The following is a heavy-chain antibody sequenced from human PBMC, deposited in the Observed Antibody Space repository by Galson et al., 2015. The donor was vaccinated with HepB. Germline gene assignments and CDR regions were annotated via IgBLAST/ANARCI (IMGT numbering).Heavy chain of an antibody. CDR2: ISSSSSYI. Sequence: SLRLSCAASGFTFSSYSMNWVRQAPGKGLEWVSSISSSSSYIYYADSVKGRFTISRDNAKNSLYLQMNSLRAEDTAVYYCARLSGYDYVDFDYWGQGTLVTVSS. D-gene: IGHD5-12*01. V-gene: IGHV3-21*01. CDR3: ARLSGYDYVDFDY. J-gene: IGHJ4*02. CDR1: GFTFSSYS.